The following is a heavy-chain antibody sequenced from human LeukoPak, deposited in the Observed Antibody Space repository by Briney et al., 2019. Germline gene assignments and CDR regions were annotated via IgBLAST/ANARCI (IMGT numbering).Heavy chain of an antibody. J-gene: IGHJ4*02. CDR1: GGSISSYY. V-gene: IGHV4-59*01. D-gene: IGHD2-21*01. CDR3: ARLYCGGDCFDY. Sequence: SETLSLTCAVSGGSISSYYWSWIRQPPGKGLEWIGYIYYSGSTNYNPSLKSRVTISVDTSKNQFSLKLSSVTAADTAVYYCARLYCGGDCFDYWGQGTLVTVSS. CDR2: IYYSGST.